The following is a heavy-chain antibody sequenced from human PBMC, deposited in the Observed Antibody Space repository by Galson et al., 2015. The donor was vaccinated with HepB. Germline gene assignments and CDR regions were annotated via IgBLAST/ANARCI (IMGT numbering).Heavy chain of an antibody. Sequence: SLRLSCAASGFSFTRYVMTWVRQAPGEGLEWVSSITSSGGNSYYTDSVKGRFTVSRDNSKNTLLLQLNSLRAEDTAMYFCAKDGIMVANNPYHFHYWGQGTLVTVSS. CDR3: AKDGIMVANNPYHFHY. V-gene: IGHV3-23*01. J-gene: IGHJ4*02. CDR2: ITSSGGNS. D-gene: IGHD2-15*01. CDR1: GFSFTRYV.